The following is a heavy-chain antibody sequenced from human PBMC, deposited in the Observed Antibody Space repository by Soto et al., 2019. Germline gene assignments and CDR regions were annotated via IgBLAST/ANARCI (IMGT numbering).Heavy chain of an antibody. D-gene: IGHD2-8*01. CDR2: INHSGST. J-gene: IGHJ5*01. Sequence: RQPPGKGLECIGEINHSGSTNYNPSLKSRATISVDTSKNQFSLKLTSVTPDDTAVYYCARLIGNSWLDSWGQGTLVTVSS. CDR3: ARLIGNSWLDS. V-gene: IGHV4-34*01.